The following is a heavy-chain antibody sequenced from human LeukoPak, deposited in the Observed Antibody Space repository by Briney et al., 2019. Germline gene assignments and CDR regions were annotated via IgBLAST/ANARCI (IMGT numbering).Heavy chain of an antibody. J-gene: IGHJ4*02. V-gene: IGHV4-39*07. Sequence: PSETLSLTCTVSGGSISSSSYYWGWIRQPPGKGLEWIGSIYYSGSTYYNPSLKSRVTMSVDTSKNQFSLKLSSVTAADTAVYYCARVFSGYDGYFDYWGQGTLVTVSS. CDR1: GGSISSSSYY. D-gene: IGHD5-12*01. CDR2: IYYSGST. CDR3: ARVFSGYDGYFDY.